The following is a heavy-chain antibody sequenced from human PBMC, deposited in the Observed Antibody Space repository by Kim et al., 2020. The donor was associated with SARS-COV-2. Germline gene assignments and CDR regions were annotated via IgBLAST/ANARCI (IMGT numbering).Heavy chain of an antibody. D-gene: IGHD5-12*01. V-gene: IGHV4-34*01. J-gene: IGHJ4*02. CDR1: GGSFSGYY. CDR2: INHSGST. CDR3: ARAAKNLRLGPPDY. Sequence: SETLSLTCAVYGGSFSGYYWSWIRQPPGKGLEWIGEINHSGSTNYNPSLKSRVTISVDTSKNQFSLKLSSVTAADTAVYYCARAAKNLRLGPPDYWGQGTLVTVSS.